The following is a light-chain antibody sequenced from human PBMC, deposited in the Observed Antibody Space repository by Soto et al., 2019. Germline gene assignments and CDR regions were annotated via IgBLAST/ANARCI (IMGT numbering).Light chain of an antibody. CDR1: QSVSSSY. V-gene: IGKV3-20*01. CDR2: GAS. Sequence: EIVLTQSPCTLSLSPGERATLSCRASQSVSSSYLAWYQQKPGQAPRLLIYGASSRATGIPHRFSGSGSGTDFTLTISRLEPEDFAVYYCQQYGSSPWTFGQGTKVEIK. J-gene: IGKJ1*01. CDR3: QQYGSSPWT.